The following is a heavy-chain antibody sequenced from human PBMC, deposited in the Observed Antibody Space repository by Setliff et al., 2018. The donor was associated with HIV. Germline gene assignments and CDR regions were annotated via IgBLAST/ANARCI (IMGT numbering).Heavy chain of an antibody. Sequence: SETLSLTCSIYGGSLSYYYWSWLRQSPGKGLEWIGEVFDSGSVNYNPSLKSRATISVDTSKKEFSLKLASVTAADTAVYYRARTWWLRSNWFDPLGQGTLVTVSS. CDR1: GGSLSYYY. J-gene: IGHJ5*02. CDR2: VFDSGSV. CDR3: ARTWWLRSNWFDP. V-gene: IGHV4-34*12. D-gene: IGHD5-12*01.